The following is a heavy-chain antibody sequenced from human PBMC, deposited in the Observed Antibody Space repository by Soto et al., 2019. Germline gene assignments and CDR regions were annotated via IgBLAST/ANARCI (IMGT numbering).Heavy chain of an antibody. CDR1: GFTFSSYS. CDR2: ISSSSSTI. D-gene: IGHD6-13*01. J-gene: IGHJ4*02. V-gene: IGHV3-48*02. CDR3: ARDPPARVAAASNFDY. Sequence: GGSLRLSCAASGFTFSSYSMNWVRQAPGKGLEWVSYISSSSSTIYYADSVKGRFTISRDNAKNSLYLQMNSLRDEDTAVYYCARDPPARVAAASNFDYWGQGTLVTVSS.